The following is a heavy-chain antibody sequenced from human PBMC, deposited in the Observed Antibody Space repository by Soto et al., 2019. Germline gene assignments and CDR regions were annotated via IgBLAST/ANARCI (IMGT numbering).Heavy chain of an antibody. CDR2: IHRGGST. J-gene: IGHJ3*02. CDR3: ARDPGAYYDYRAHDAFDI. V-gene: IGHV3-66*01. Sequence: GGSLRLSCAASGFTFSSYAMSWVRQAPGKGLEWVSIIHRGGSTYYADSVKGRFTISRDNSKNTLYLQMNSLRAEDTAVYYCARDPGAYYDYRAHDAFDIWGQGTRVTVSS. CDR1: GFTFSSYA. D-gene: IGHD3-16*01.